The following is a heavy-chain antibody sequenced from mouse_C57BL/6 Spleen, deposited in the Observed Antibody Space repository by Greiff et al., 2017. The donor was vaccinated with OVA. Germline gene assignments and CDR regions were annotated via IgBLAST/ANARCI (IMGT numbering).Heavy chain of an antibody. V-gene: IGHV1-81*01. Sequence: VQLQQSGAELARPGASVKLSCKASGYTFTSYGISWVKQRTGPGLEWIGEIYPRSGNTYYNEKFKGKATLTADKSSSTAYMELRSLTSEDSAVYFCARSLITTVVASPEGYWGQGTLVTVSA. J-gene: IGHJ3*01. D-gene: IGHD1-1*01. CDR1: GYTFTSYG. CDR2: IYPRSGNT. CDR3: ARSLITTVVASPEGY.